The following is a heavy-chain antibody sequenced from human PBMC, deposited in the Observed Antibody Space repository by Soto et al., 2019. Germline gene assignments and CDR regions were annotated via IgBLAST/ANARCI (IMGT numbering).Heavy chain of an antibody. Sequence: QAGGSLRLSCAASGFTFSEKWMTWVRQVPGNGLEGVANINEDGSEKSYVDSVKGRFTISRDNAKNSLYLDMNSLRAEDTAVYYCARDRGVSYWGQGTLVTVSS. CDR1: GFTFSEKW. CDR3: ARDRGVSY. V-gene: IGHV3-7*03. CDR2: INEDGSEK. J-gene: IGHJ4*02. D-gene: IGHD3-10*01.